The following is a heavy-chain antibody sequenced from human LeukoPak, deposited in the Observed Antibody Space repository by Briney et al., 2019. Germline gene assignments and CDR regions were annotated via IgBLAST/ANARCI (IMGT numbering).Heavy chain of an antibody. J-gene: IGHJ6*04. CDR1: GFTFSSYA. D-gene: IGHD3-10*02. V-gene: IGHV3-48*03. CDR2: ISSSGSTI. Sequence: GRSLRLSCAASGFTFSSYAMHWVRQAPGKGLEWVSYISSSGSTIYYADSVKGRFTISRDNAKNSLYLQMNSLRAEDTAVYYCAELGITMIGGVWGKGTTVTISS. CDR3: AELGITMIGGV.